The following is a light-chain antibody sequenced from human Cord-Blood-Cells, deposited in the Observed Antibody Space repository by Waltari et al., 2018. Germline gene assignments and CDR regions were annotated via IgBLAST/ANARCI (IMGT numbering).Light chain of an antibody. J-gene: IGLJ3*02. CDR2: DVR. Sequence: QSALTQPRSVSGSPGQSVTISCTGTSSDVGGYNYVSWYQQHPGKAPKLMIYDVRKRPSGVPDLFSGSKSGNTASLTISGLQAEDEADYYCCSYAGSSTWVFGGGTKLTVL. V-gene: IGLV2-11*01. CDR1: SSDVGGYNY. CDR3: CSYAGSSTWV.